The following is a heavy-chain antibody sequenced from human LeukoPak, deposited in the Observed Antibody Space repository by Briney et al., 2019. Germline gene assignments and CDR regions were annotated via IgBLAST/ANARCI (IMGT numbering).Heavy chain of an antibody. Sequence: PGGSLRLSCAASGFTFTCCWMGWVRQTPGKGLEWVASIKQDGREKFYADSVKGRFTFSRDISKNTLYLQMNGLRTEDTAMYYCARDAPQVPAAGVLASWGQGTLVTVSS. CDR3: ARDAPQVPAAGVLAS. D-gene: IGHD6-13*01. V-gene: IGHV3-7*03. CDR2: IKQDGREK. CDR1: GFTFTCCW. J-gene: IGHJ4*02.